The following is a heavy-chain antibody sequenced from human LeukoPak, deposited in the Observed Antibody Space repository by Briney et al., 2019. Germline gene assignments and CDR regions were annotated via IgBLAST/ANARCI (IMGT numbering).Heavy chain of an antibody. CDR1: GYTFTTNI. CDR3: ARDNSVRDEAWWFNP. V-gene: IGHV1-46*01. D-gene: IGHD5-24*01. CDR2: ISPSGGST. Sequence: ASVKVSCKAFGYTFTTNIMTWVDQAPGQEPKGLGVISPSGGSTTYAQKFQGRVTLTRDISTSTDYLELSSLRSEDTAVYYCARDNSVRDEAWWFNPWGQGTLVTVSS. J-gene: IGHJ5*02.